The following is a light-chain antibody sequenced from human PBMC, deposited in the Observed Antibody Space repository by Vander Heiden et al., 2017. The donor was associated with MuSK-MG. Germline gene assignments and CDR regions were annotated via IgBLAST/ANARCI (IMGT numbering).Light chain of an antibody. CDR1: QSVLYISNDKNY. V-gene: IGKV4-1*01. Sequence: DIVMTQSPDSLAVSLGERATINCKSSQSVLYISNDKNYLAWYQQKPGQPPKLLIYWASTRESGVPDRFSGSGSGTDFTLTISSLQAEDVAVYYCQQDYSSPFTFGPRTKVDIK. CDR3: QQDYSSPFT. J-gene: IGKJ3*01. CDR2: WAS.